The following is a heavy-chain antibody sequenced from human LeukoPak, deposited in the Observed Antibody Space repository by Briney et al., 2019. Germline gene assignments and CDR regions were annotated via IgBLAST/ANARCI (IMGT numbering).Heavy chain of an antibody. CDR1: GYAFTSYG. CDR2: ISAYNGNT. J-gene: IGHJ3*02. CDR3: ARDGTASAFDI. V-gene: IGHV1-18*01. Sequence: EASVKVSCKASGYAFTSYGISWVRQAPGQGLGWMGWISAYNGNTDYAQKLQGRVTMTTDTSTSTAYVELRSLRSDDTAVYYCARDGTASAFDIWGQGTMVTVSS. D-gene: IGHD1-1*01.